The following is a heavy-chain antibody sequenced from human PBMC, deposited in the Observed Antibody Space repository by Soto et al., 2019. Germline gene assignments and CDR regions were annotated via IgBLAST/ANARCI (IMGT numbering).Heavy chain of an antibody. CDR3: AHKRDVSRGFKS. Sequence: SGPTLVNPTQSLTLTCTFSGFSFSINGVAVGWIRQPPGQALEWLALIYWDDDQRYNPSLKNRLTITKDTSRNQVVLTMTNMDPVDTATYYCAHKRDVSRGFKSWGQGTLVTVSS. CDR1: GFSFSINGVA. CDR2: IYWDDDQ. V-gene: IGHV2-5*02. J-gene: IGHJ5*01.